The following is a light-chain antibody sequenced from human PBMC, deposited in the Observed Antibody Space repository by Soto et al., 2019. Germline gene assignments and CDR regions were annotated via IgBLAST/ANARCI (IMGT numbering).Light chain of an antibody. CDR1: QSISSW. V-gene: IGKV1-33*01. CDR2: EAS. CDR3: QQYDNLPIT. J-gene: IGKJ1*01. Sequence: DIQMTQSPSTLSASVGHRVTITCRASQSISSWLAGYQQKPGKAPKLLIYEASNLETGGPSRFSGSGSGTDFTFTISSLQPEDIATYYCQQYDNLPITFGQGTKVDIK.